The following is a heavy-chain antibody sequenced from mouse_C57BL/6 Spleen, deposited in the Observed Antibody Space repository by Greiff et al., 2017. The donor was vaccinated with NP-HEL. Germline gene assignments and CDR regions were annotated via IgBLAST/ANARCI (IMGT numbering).Heavy chain of an antibody. CDR3: AREGDYYGLYYFDY. CDR2: IYPGDGDT. D-gene: IGHD1-1*01. Sequence: QVQLQQSGPELVKPGASVKISCKASGYAFSSSWMNWVKQRPGKGLEWIGRIYPGDGDTNYNGKFKGKATLTADKSSSTAYMQLSSLTSEDSAVYFCAREGDYYGLYYFDYWGQGTTLTVSS. V-gene: IGHV1-82*01. J-gene: IGHJ2*01. CDR1: GYAFSSSW.